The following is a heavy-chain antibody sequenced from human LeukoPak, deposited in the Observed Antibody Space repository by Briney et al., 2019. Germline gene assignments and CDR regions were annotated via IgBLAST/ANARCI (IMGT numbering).Heavy chain of an antibody. CDR1: GFTFSSYG. D-gene: IGHD1-26*01. V-gene: IGHV3-30*02. CDR3: AKSGWELLQPHFDY. CDR2: IRYDGSNK. J-gene: IGHJ4*02. Sequence: GGSLRLSCAASGFTFSSYGMHWVRQAPGKGLEWVAFIRYDGSNKYYADSVKGRFTISRDNSKNTLYLQMNSLRAEDTAVYYCAKSGWELLQPHFDYWGQGTLVTVSS.